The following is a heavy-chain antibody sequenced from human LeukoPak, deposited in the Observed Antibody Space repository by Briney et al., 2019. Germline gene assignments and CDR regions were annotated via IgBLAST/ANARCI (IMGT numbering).Heavy chain of an antibody. D-gene: IGHD3-16*02. CDR1: GGSISSYY. V-gene: IGHV4-59*01. Sequence: SSETLSLTCTVSGGSISSYYWSWIRQPPGKGLEWIGYIYYSGSTNYNPSLKSRVTISVDTSKNQSSLKLSSVTAADTAVYYCARGRYFNWFDPWGQGTLVTVSS. CDR3: ARGRYFNWFDP. J-gene: IGHJ5*02. CDR2: IYYSGST.